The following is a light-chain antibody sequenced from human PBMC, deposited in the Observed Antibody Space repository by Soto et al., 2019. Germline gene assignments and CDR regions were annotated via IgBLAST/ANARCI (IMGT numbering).Light chain of an antibody. J-gene: IGLJ1*01. V-gene: IGLV1-51*01. CDR2: DDN. CDR1: SSNIGGNS. Sequence: QSVLTQPPSVSAAPGQKVTISCSGSSSNIGGNSVSWYQQLPGTAPKLLIYDDNKRPSGIPDRFSGSKSGPSATLGITGFQTGDEADYYCGSWDSTMRAYVFGTGTTAPVL. CDR3: GSWDSTMRAYV.